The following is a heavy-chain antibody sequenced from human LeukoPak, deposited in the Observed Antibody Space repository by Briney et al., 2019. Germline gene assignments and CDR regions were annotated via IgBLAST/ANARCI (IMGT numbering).Heavy chain of an antibody. CDR1: GYSFTGYW. D-gene: IGHD1-26*01. J-gene: IGHJ4*02. V-gene: IGHV5-51*01. CDR3: AITRGIVGATLDY. Sequence: GESLKISCKGSGYSFTGYWIGWVRQMPGKGLEWMGIIYPGDSDTRYSPSFQGQVTISADKSISTAYLQWSSLKASDTAMYYCAITRGIVGATLDYWGQGTLVTVSS. CDR2: IYPGDSDT.